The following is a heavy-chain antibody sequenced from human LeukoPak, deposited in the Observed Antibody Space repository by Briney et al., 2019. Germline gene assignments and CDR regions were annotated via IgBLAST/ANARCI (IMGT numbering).Heavy chain of an antibody. Sequence: GGSLRLSCSASGFTFSSYWMHWVRQARGKGLVWVSRIDSDGRSTIHADSVKGRFTISRDNAKNTLNLQMNSLRAEDTALYYCARSGAPTPDYWGQGTLVIVSS. D-gene: IGHD2-15*01. V-gene: IGHV3-74*01. CDR2: IDSDGRST. CDR1: GFTFSSYW. J-gene: IGHJ4*02. CDR3: ARSGAPTPDY.